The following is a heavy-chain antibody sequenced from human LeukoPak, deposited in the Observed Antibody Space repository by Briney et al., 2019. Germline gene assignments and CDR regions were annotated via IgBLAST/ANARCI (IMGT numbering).Heavy chain of an antibody. CDR3: ASLPQIVGQPALDY. D-gene: IGHD3-10*01. J-gene: IGHJ4*02. CDR2: ISSSSSYI. CDR1: GFTFSSYS. V-gene: IGHV3-21*01. Sequence: GGSLRLSCAASGFTFSSYSMNWVRQAPGKGLEWVSSISSSSSYIYYADSVKGRFTISRDNAKNSLYLQMNSLRAEDTAVYYCASLPQIVGQPALDYWGQGTLVTVSS.